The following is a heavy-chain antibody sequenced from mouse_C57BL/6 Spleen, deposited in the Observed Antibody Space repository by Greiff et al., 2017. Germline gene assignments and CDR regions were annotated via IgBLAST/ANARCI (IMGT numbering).Heavy chain of an antibody. CDR2: IYPRSGNT. CDR1: GYTFTSYG. CDR3: ARSLDSSGYVDY. D-gene: IGHD3-2*02. V-gene: IGHV1-81*01. J-gene: IGHJ2*01. Sequence: QVQLQQSGAELARPGASVKLSCKASGYTFTSYGISWVKQRTGQGLEWIGEIYPRSGNTYYNEKFKGKATLTADKSSSTAYMELRSLTSEDSAVYFCARSLDSSGYVDYWGQGTTLTVSS.